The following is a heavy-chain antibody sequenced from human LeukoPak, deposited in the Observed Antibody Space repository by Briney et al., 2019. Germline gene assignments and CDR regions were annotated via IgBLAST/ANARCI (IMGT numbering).Heavy chain of an antibody. V-gene: IGHV1-69*05. CDR2: IIPIFGTA. Sequence: GASVKVSCKASGGTFSSYAISWVRQAPGQGLEWMGGIIPIFGTANYAQKFQGRVAITTDESTSTAYMELSSLRSEDTAVYYCARDNYAGANWFDPWGKGTTVTVSS. CDR1: GGTFSSYA. D-gene: IGHD3-10*01. CDR3: ARDNYAGANWFDP. J-gene: IGHJ6*04.